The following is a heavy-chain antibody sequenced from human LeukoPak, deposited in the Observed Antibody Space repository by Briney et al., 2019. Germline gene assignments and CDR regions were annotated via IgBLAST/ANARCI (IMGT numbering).Heavy chain of an antibody. CDR1: GGTFSSYA. CDR3: ARGSGYSGRNDY. CDR2: IIPIFGTA. J-gene: IGHJ4*02. V-gene: IGHV1-69*05. D-gene: IGHD5-12*01. Sequence: SVKVSCKASGGTFSSYAISWVRQAPGQGLEWTGGIIPIFGTANYAQKFQGRVTITTDESTSTAYMELSSLRSEDTAVYYCARGSGYSGRNDYWDQGTLVTVSS.